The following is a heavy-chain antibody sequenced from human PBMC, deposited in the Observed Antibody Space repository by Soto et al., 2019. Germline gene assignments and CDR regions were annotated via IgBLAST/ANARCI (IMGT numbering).Heavy chain of an antibody. Sequence: SETLSLTCTVSGGSISSSSYYWGWIRQPPGKGLEWIGSIYYSGSTYYNPSLKSRVTISVDTSKNQFSLKLSSVTAADTAVYYCAREEAVAGYYYYGMDVWGQGTTVTVSS. CDR1: GGSISSSSYY. D-gene: IGHD6-19*01. CDR2: IYYSGST. V-gene: IGHV4-39*02. J-gene: IGHJ6*02. CDR3: AREEAVAGYYYYGMDV.